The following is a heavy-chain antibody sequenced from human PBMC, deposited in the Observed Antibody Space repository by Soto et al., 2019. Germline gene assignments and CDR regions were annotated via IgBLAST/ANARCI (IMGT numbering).Heavy chain of an antibody. J-gene: IGHJ6*02. D-gene: IGHD3-10*01. CDR1: GYRFTSYG. CDR3: AGGGVRGVITRTRDYYGMDV. V-gene: IGHV5-51*01. CDR2: IYPGDSDT. Sequence: GESLKISCQGSGYRFTSYGIGWVRQMPGKGLEWMGIIYPGDSDTRYSPSFQGQVTISADKSISTAYLQWSSLKASDTAMYYCAGGGVRGVITRTRDYYGMDVWGQGTTVTVSS.